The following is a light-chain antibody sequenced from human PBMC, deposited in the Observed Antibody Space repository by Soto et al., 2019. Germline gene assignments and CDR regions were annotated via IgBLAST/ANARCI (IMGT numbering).Light chain of an antibody. V-gene: IGKV2-28*01. J-gene: IGKJ1*01. CDR2: LGS. Sequence: IVMTQSPLSLPVTPGEPASISCRSSQSLIHNNGYNYLDWYLQKPGQSPQLLIYLGSNRSSGVPDRLSGSGSGTDFTLKISRVEAEDVGIYYCMQALQTPWTFGQGTKVDI. CDR1: QSLIHNNGYNY. CDR3: MQALQTPWT.